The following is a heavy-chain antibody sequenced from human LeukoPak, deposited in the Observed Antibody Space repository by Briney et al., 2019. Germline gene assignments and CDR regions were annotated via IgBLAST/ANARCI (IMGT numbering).Heavy chain of an antibody. D-gene: IGHD6-13*01. Sequence: GSLRLSCAASGFTVSSNSMSWVRQAPGKGLEWVSVINSGGGTYYTDSVKGRFTISRDNSKNTLYLQMNSLRAEDTAVYYCARDWAAAGIDYWGQGTLVTVSS. V-gene: IGHV3-53*01. CDR1: GFTVSSNS. CDR3: ARDWAAAGIDY. CDR2: INSGGGT. J-gene: IGHJ4*02.